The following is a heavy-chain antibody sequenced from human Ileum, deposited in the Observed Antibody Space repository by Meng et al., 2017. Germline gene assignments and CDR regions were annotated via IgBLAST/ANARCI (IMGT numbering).Heavy chain of an antibody. CDR1: RVSIAGDTY. J-gene: IGHJ4*02. CDR3: ARDGGYYPGF. Sequence: LTGSGPEMGELSGTLSLNSVVGRVSIAGDTYWSWVPLPPVEGLGGIGQISDSGNTFHNPSLKSRITMSEDTTKSQFSLMRISLTATDAAVYSCARDGGYYPGFWGQGTLVTVSS. CDR2: ISDSGNT. V-gene: IGHV4-4*02. D-gene: IGHD3-22*01.